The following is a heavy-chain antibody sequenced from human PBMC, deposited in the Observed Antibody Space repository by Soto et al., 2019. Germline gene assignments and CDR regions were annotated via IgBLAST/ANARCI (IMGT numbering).Heavy chain of an antibody. CDR2: IRSKANKYAT. J-gene: IGHJ1*01. CDR1: GFTFSASA. CDR3: ARVRYGPGNYFHY. Sequence: GGSLRLSCAASGFTFSASAIHWVRQAPGKGLEWVGRIRSKANKYATAYVASVQGRFTISRDDSKNTTYLQMNSLKTEDTAVYYCARVRYGPGNYFHYWGPGPPVTLSS. D-gene: IGHD3-10*01. V-gene: IGHV3-73*01.